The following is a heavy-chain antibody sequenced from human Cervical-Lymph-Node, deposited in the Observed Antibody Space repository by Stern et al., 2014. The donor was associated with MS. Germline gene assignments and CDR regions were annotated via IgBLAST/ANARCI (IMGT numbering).Heavy chain of an antibody. CDR1: AFNFTNYA. CDR3: AADRYCSADSCQGLFDY. D-gene: IGHD2-15*01. V-gene: IGHV3-33*01. J-gene: IGHJ4*02. Sequence: VQLVESGGGVVQPGTSLRLSCAASAFNFTNYAMHWVRQAPGKGLDWVAVIWYDGTKKYYADSVRGRFTISRDHSKNTLYLQMTGLRADDTAVYYCAADRYCSADSCQGLFDYWGQGTLVTVSS. CDR2: IWYDGTKK.